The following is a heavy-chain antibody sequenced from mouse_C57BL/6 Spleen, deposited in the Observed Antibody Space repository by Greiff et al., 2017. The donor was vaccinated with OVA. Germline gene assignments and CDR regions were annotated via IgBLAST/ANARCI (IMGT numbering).Heavy chain of an antibody. V-gene: IGHV1-82*01. CDR1: GYAFSSSW. CDR3: ARDDYDQYYFDY. J-gene: IGHJ2*01. CDR2: IYPGDGDT. D-gene: IGHD2-4*01. Sequence: QVQLQQSGPELVKPGASVKISCKASGYAFSSSWMNWVKQRPGKGLEWIGRIYPGDGDTNYNGKFKGKATLTADKSSITAYMQLSSLTSEDSAVYFCARDDYDQYYFDYWGQGTTLTVSS.